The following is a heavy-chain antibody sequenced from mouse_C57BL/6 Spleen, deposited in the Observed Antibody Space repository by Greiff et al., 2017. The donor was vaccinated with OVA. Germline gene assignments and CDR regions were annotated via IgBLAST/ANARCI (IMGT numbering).Heavy chain of an antibody. CDR3: TRNYGNPYYYAMDY. J-gene: IGHJ4*01. CDR2: IDPETGGT. D-gene: IGHD2-1*01. CDR1: GYTFTDYE. Sequence: QVQLQQSGAELVRPGASVTLSCKASGYTFTDYEMHWVKQTPVHGLEWIGAIDPETGGTAYNQKFKGKAILTADKSSSTAYMELRSLTSEDSAVYYCTRNYGNPYYYAMDYWGQGTSVTVSS. V-gene: IGHV1-15*01.